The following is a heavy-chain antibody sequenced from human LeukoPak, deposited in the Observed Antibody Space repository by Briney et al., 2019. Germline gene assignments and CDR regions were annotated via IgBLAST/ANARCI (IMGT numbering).Heavy chain of an antibody. D-gene: IGHD3-22*01. CDR1: GFTFSVYA. CDR3: ARDPYYYDSSRG. J-gene: IGHJ3*01. CDR2: ISSSSSYI. Sequence: GGSVTLSCAASGFTFSVYAMNWLRQAPGKGLEWVPSISSSSSYIYYADSVKGRFTISRDNAKNSLYLQMNSLRAEDTAVYYCARDPYYYDSSRGWGQGTMVTVSS. V-gene: IGHV3-21*01.